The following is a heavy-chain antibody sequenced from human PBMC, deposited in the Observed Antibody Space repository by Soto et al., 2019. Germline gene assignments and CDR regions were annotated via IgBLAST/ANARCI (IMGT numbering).Heavy chain of an antibody. Sequence: ASVKVSCKASGYTFTSYDINWVRQATGQGLEWMGWMNPNSGNTGYAQKFQGRVTMTRNTSISTAYMELSSLRSEDTAVYYCARGRNVLRYFDWLLDDYWGQGTLVTVSS. J-gene: IGHJ4*02. CDR1: GYTFTSYD. V-gene: IGHV1-8*01. D-gene: IGHD3-9*01. CDR3: ARGRNVLRYFDWLLDDY. CDR2: MNPNSGNT.